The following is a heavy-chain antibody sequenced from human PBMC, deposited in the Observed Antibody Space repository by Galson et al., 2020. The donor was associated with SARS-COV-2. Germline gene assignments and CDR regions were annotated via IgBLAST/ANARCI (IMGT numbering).Heavy chain of an antibody. CDR2: ISYDGSNK. J-gene: IGHJ4*02. CDR3: ARATYDILTDQNYFDY. Sequence: GGSLRLSCAASGFTFSSYAMHWVRQAPGKGLEWVAVISYDGSNKYYADSVKGRFTISRDNSKNTLYLQMNSLRAEDTAVYYCARATYDILTDQNYFDYWGQGTLVTVSS. CDR1: GFTFSSYA. D-gene: IGHD3-9*01. V-gene: IGHV3-30*04.